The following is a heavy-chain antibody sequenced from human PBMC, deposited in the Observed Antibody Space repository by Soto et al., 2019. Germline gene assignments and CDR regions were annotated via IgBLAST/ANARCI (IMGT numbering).Heavy chain of an antibody. CDR3: ARGYWSGGSSYPGGY. J-gene: IGHJ4*02. Sequence: EVQLVESGGGLVQPGGSLRLSCAASGFTFSSYTMHWVRQAPGKGLEYVSAISTNGDNTYYANSVKGRFTISRDNSKNTLYLQMGSLRAEDMAVYYCARGYWSGGSSYPGGYWGQGTLVTVSS. D-gene: IGHD2-15*01. CDR2: ISTNGDNT. V-gene: IGHV3-64*01. CDR1: GFTFSSYT.